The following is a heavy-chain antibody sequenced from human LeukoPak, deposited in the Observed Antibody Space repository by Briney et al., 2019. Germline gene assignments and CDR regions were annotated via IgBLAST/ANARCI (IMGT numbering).Heavy chain of an antibody. CDR1: GFTFDDYA. Sequence: GGSLRLSCAASGFTFDDYAMHCVRQAPGKGLEWVSLISGDGGSTYYADSVKGRFTISRDNSKNTLYLQMNSLRAEDTAVYYCAKSRPYYYDSSGHYSIDYWGQGTLVTVSS. CDR2: ISGDGGST. CDR3: AKSRPYYYDSSGHYSIDY. V-gene: IGHV3-43*02. J-gene: IGHJ4*02. D-gene: IGHD3-22*01.